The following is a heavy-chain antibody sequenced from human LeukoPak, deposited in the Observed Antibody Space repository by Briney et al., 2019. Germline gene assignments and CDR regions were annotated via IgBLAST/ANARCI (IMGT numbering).Heavy chain of an antibody. D-gene: IGHD4-4*01. Sequence: SETLSLTCTVSGGSISSSSYYWGWIPQPPGKGLEWIGSMYYSGSTYYNPSLRRRVTISVDTTKNRFSLKLRSVTAPDTAVYYCARTDYSNANVGFDYWGQGTLVTVSS. CDR2: MYYSGST. V-gene: IGHV4-39*01. CDR3: ARTDYSNANVGFDY. J-gene: IGHJ4*02. CDR1: GGSISSSSYY.